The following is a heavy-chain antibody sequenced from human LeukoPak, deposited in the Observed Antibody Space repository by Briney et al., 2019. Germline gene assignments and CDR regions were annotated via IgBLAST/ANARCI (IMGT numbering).Heavy chain of an antibody. V-gene: IGHV3-48*01. D-gene: IGHD6-13*01. CDR2: ISSSDSTI. J-gene: IGHJ4*02. CDR1: GFTFSTYT. CDR3: ARVEIGSSSPFDY. Sequence: GGSLRLSCAASGFTFSTYTMSWVRQAPGKGLEWISYISSSDSTIYYAGSVKGRFTISRDNSKNTLYLQMNSLRAEDTAVYYCARVEIGSSSPFDYWGQGTLVTVSS.